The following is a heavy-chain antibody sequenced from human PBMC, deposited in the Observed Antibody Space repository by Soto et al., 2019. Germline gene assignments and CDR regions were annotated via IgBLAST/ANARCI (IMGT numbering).Heavy chain of an antibody. CDR2: ISAYNGYT. V-gene: IGHV1-18*01. CDR3: ARERISRGRISYGMDF. CDR1: GYTFSTYS. Sequence: SVKVSCKASGYTFSTYSVTWVRQAPGQGLEWMGWISAYNGYTNYAPKFHGRLSMTTDTSTNTAYMELRSLRLDDTAVYYCARERISRGRISYGMDFWGQGTTVTVSS. J-gene: IGHJ6*02. D-gene: IGHD3-3*02.